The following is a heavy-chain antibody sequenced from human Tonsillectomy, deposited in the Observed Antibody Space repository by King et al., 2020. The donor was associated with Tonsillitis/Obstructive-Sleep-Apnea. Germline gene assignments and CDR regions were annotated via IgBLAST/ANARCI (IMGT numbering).Heavy chain of an antibody. J-gene: IGHJ4*02. CDR2: INHSGST. Sequence: VQLQQWGAGLLKPSETLSLTCAVYGGSFSGYYWSWIRQPPGKGLEWIGEINHSGSTNYNPSLKSRVTISVDTSKNQFSLKLSSVTAADTAVYYCARGGSYYYDSRGYPSLLRYWGQGALVTVSS. V-gene: IGHV4-34*01. CDR1: GGSFSGYY. CDR3: ARGGSYYYDSRGYPSLLRY. D-gene: IGHD3-22*01.